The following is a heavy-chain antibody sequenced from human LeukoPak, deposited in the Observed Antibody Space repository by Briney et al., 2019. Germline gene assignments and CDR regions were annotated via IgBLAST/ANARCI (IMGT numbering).Heavy chain of an antibody. V-gene: IGHV3-7*01. D-gene: IGHD3-3*01. CDR2: IKQDGSEK. CDR3: ARDYDFWSGYYYYYGMDV. CDR1: GFTFSSYW. Sequence: GGSLRLSCAASGFTFSSYWMSWVRQAPGKGLEWVANIKQDGSEKYYVDSVKGRFTISRDNAKNSLYLQMNSLRAEDPAVYYCARDYDFWSGYYYYYGMDVWGQGTTVTVSS. J-gene: IGHJ6*02.